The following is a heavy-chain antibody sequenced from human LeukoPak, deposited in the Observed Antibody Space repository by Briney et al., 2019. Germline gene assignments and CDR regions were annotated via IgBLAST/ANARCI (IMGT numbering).Heavy chain of an antibody. Sequence: SETLSITCTVSGASISSGSYFWGWIRQPPGRGLEWIGTIYYSGSPYYNPSFKSRVTISVDASKNQFSLKLNSVTAADTAVYYCAVAGARYSDTGGLYAFDFWGRGTMVTVSS. D-gene: IGHD2-8*02. CDR1: GASISSGSYF. V-gene: IGHV4-39*01. CDR2: IYYSGSP. CDR3: AVAGARYSDTGGLYAFDF. J-gene: IGHJ3*01.